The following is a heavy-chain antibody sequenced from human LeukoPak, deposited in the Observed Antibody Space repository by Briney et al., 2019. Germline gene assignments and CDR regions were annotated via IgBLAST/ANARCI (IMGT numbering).Heavy chain of an antibody. Sequence: GASVKVSCKXSGYTFTSDDINWVRQATGQGLEWMGRMNPNSGNTGYAQKFQGRVTMTRNTSISTAYMELSSLRSEDTAVYYCARSYCSGGSCYRGESWFDPWGQGTLVTVSS. CDR3: ARSYCSGGSCYRGESWFDP. CDR1: GYTFTSDD. D-gene: IGHD2-15*01. CDR2: MNPNSGNT. J-gene: IGHJ5*02. V-gene: IGHV1-8*01.